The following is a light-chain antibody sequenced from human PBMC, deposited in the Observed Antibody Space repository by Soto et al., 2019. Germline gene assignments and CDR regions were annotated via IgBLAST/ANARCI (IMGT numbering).Light chain of an antibody. CDR2: SIN. CDR1: SFNIGSNS. V-gene: IGLV1-44*01. CDR3: AAWDDRLTGHVV. J-gene: IGLJ2*01. Sequence: QSVLTQPPSASGTPGQRVTISCSGSSFNIGSNSVNWYQQLPGAAPKLLIYSINQRPSGVPDRFSGSKSGTSASLAISGLQSEDEADYYCAAWDDRLTGHVVFGGGTKVTVL.